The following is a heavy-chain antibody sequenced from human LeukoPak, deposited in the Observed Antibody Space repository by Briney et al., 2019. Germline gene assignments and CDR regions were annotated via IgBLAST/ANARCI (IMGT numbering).Heavy chain of an antibody. V-gene: IGHV4-30-2*01. D-gene: IGHD4-23*01. CDR1: GGSISSGGYS. CDR2: IYHSGST. J-gene: IGHJ6*02. Sequence: SETLSLTCAVSGGSISSGGYSWSWIRQPPGQGLEWIGYIYHSGSTYYNPSLKSRVTISVDRSKNQFSLKLSSVTAADTAVYYCARGVSGMDVWGQGTTVTVSS. CDR3: ARGVSGMDV.